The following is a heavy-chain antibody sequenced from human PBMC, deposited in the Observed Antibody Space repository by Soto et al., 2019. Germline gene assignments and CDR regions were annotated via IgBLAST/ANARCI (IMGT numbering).Heavy chain of an antibody. CDR3: AREGPGSSSWYVDS. V-gene: IGHV3-11*05. CDR2: ISSSSSYI. CDR1: GFTFSDYY. J-gene: IGHJ4*02. D-gene: IGHD6-13*01. Sequence: QVQLVESGGGLVKPGGSLRLSGAASGFTFSDYYMSWIRLAPGKGLEWLSYISSSSSYINYADSVKGRFTISRDNAKNSLYLQMSRLRAEDTAVYYCAREGPGSSSWYVDSWGQGTLVTVSS.